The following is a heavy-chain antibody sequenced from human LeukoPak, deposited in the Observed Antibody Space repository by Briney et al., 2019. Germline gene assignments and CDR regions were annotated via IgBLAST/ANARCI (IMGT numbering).Heavy chain of an antibody. CDR1: GYTFTGYA. CDR2: INAGNGDT. Sequence: ASVKVSCKASGYTFTGYAMHWVRQAPGQRLEWMGWINAGNGDTKYSQRLQGRVTISRDTSASAAYMELSSLRSEDTAVYYCAREDTAFDYWGQGTLVTVSS. CDR3: AREDTAFDY. V-gene: IGHV1-3*01. D-gene: IGHD5-18*01. J-gene: IGHJ4*02.